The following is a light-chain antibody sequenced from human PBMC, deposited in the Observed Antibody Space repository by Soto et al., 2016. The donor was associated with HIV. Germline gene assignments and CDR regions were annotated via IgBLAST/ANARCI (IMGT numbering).Light chain of an antibody. CDR2: DNR. V-gene: IGLV3-21*04. CDR1: NIGTQS. Sequence: SYELTQPPSVSVAPGKTAIISCGGNNIGTQSVNWYQQKAGQAPVMIIYDNRDRPSGIPERFSGSKSGNTATLSISRVEAGDEADYFCQVWDSSSDQTVFGGGTKLTI. CDR3: QVWDSSSDQTV. J-gene: IGLJ2*01.